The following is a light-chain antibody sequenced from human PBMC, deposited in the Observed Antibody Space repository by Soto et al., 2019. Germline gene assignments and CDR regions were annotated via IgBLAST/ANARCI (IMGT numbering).Light chain of an antibody. CDR2: AAS. V-gene: IGKV1-39*01. Sequence: IPMTQSPPSLSATVGDRVTITCRASRSISDCLNWYKQKPGEAPELLIYAASTLQSGVPSRFSGSGSGTDFTLTISSLQPEDSAAYYCQQSHSSPLTFGGGTKVDIK. CDR1: RSISDC. J-gene: IGKJ4*01. CDR3: QQSHSSPLT.